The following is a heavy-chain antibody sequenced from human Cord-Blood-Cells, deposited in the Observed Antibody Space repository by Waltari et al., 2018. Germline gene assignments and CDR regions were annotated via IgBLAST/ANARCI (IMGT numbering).Heavy chain of an antibody. J-gene: IGHJ4*02. CDR2: INSGNGNT. D-gene: IGHD6-6*01. CDR1: GYTFTSYA. CDR3: ARARDEQLVPSY. Sequence: QVQLVQSGAEVKKPGASVKVSCKASGYTFTSYAMHWVRQAPGQRLEWMGWINSGNGNTKYSQKFQGRVTITRDTSASTAYMELSSLRSEDTAVYYCARARDEQLVPSYWGQGTLVTVSS. V-gene: IGHV1-3*01.